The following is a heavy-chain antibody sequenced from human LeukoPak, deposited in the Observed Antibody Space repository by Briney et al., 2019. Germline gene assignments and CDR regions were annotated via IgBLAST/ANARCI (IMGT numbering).Heavy chain of an antibody. Sequence: ASVRVSCKPSGYTFTSYDINWVRQATGQGLEWMGWMNPNSGNTGYAQKFQGRLSMTRNTSISTAYMDLSSLRSEGTAVYYCARGIEMARWGQGTLVTVSS. J-gene: IGHJ4*02. V-gene: IGHV1-8*01. CDR2: MNPNSGNT. CDR3: ARGIEMAR. CDR1: GYTFTSYD. D-gene: IGHD5-24*01.